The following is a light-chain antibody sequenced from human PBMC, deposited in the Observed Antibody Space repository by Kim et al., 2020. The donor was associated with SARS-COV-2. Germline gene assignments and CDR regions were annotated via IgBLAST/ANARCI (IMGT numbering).Light chain of an antibody. J-gene: IGKJ2*01. CDR1: QSITRW. Sequence: SVSVGDRVTMTCRARQSITRWLAWYQQKPGKAPKLLIYDAASLKRGVPSRFSGSGSGTEFTLTISSLQPDDFATYYCHQYNSYSHTFGQGTKLEI. CDR3: HQYNSYSHT. V-gene: IGKV1-5*01. CDR2: DAA.